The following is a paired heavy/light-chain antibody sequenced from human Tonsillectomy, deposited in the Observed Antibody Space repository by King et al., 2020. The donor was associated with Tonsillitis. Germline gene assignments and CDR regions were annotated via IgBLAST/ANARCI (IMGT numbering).Heavy chain of an antibody. CDR2: ITSRSSNI. CDR3: ARSFNWDSPFDN. V-gene: IGHV3-21*06. D-gene: IGHD1-7*01. Sequence: EVQLAESGGGLVEPGGSLRLSCTASGFDFKTYGMNWVRHTPGKGLECVSSITSRSSNIFYGASVRGRFTISRDNDKNSLYLQMNSLRADDTGIYYCARSFNWDSPFDNWGQGTLVTVSS. J-gene: IGHJ4*02. CDR1: GFDFKTYG.
Light chain of an antibody. CDR2: GPA. Sequence: DIVLTQSPGTLALSPGEGATLSCRASQRVSTDYLAWYQQKRGQAPRLLVYGPAYRATGVPDRFTGSGSGTDFTLTISRLEPEDYAVYYCQQYGNKPWTFGQGTKVEPK. V-gene: IGKV3-20*01. J-gene: IGKJ1*01. CDR1: QRVSTDY. CDR3: QQYGNKPWT.